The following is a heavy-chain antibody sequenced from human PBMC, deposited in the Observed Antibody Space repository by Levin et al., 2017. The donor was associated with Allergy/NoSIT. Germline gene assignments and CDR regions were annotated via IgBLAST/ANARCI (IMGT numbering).Heavy chain of an antibody. V-gene: IGHV3-30*18. Sequence: GESLKISCAASGFTFSSYGMHWVRQAPGKGLEWVAVISYDGSNKYYADSVKGRFTISRDNSKNTLYLQMNSLRAEDTAVYYCAKDGRELVPYYYYGMDVWGQGTTVTVSS. CDR3: AKDGRELVPYYYYGMDV. CDR1: GFTFSSYG. J-gene: IGHJ6*02. CDR2: ISYDGSNK. D-gene: IGHD6-6*01.